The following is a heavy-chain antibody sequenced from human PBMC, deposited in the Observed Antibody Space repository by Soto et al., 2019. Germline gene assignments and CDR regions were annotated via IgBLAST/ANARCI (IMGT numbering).Heavy chain of an antibody. V-gene: IGHV3-30*18. D-gene: IGHD2-21*01. CDR2: LSHDGSKK. CDR1: GFIFNSYD. Sequence: QVQLIESGGGVVQPGRSLRLSCAASGFIFNSYDRHWVRQAPGKGLAWVAFLSHDGSKKFYADSLKGRITISRYNFNNPLYLQVHSLTPEDTAVYYSAKDFIAYCGGSTCTIFQSWGQGTLVTVSS. J-gene: IGHJ4*02. CDR3: AKDFIAYCGGSTCTIFQS.